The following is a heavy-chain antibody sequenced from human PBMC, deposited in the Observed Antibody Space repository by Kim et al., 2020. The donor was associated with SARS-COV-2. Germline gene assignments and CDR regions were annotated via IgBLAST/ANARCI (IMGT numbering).Heavy chain of an antibody. CDR3: ARDTGPNLYDF. Sequence: LSLTCAASGFTFSSYWMTWVRQAPGRGLEWVASMNQDGSEIYYVKSVQGRFTISRDNAKRSLYLQMTSLRAEDTALYYCARDTGPNLYDFWGQGTLV. CDR1: GFTFSSYW. J-gene: IGHJ4*02. CDR2: MNQDGSEI. V-gene: IGHV3-7*03.